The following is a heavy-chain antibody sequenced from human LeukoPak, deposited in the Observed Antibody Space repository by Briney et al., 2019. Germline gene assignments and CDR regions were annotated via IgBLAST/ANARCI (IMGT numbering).Heavy chain of an antibody. J-gene: IGHJ6*04. CDR2: IYTSGST. CDR1: GGSISSAIYY. CDR3: ARDGREYGSGSYLDV. Sequence: PSQTLSLTCTVSGGSISSAIYYWSWIRQPAGKGLEWIGRIYTSGSTNYNPSLKSRVTISVDTSKNQFSLQLSSVTAADTAVYYCARDGREYGSGSYLDVWGKGTTVTISS. D-gene: IGHD3-10*01. V-gene: IGHV4-61*02.